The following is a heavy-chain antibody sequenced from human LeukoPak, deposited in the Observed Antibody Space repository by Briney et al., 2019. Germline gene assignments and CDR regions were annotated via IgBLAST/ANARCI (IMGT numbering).Heavy chain of an antibody. J-gene: IGHJ4*02. D-gene: IGHD1-26*01. V-gene: IGHV3-23*01. CDR1: GFTSSCCA. CDR3: ATDPATVGITTRDF. Sequence: GGSLRLSCAASGFTSSCCAMNWVRQAPGKGLEWVSSISGRGVSTNYADFVKGRFTISRDNSKSTLYLQMNSLRAEDTAVYYCATDPATVGITTRDFWGQGTLVTVSS. CDR2: ISGRGVST.